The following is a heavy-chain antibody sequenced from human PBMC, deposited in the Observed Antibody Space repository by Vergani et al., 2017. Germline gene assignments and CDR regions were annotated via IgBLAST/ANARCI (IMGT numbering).Heavy chain of an antibody. D-gene: IGHD3-9*01. CDR2: IKQDGSEK. J-gene: IGHJ4*02. Sequence: EVQLVESGGGLVQPGGSLRLSCAASGFTFSSYWMSWVRQAPGKGLEWVANIKQDGSEKYYVDSVKGRFTISRDNAKNSLYLQMNSLRAEDTAVYYCAREGPPWLKQFSLDYRGQGTLVTVSS. CDR1: GFTFSSYW. CDR3: AREGPPWLKQFSLDY. V-gene: IGHV3-7*01.